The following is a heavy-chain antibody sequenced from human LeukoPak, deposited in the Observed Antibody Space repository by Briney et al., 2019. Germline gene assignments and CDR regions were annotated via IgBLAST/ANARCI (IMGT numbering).Heavy chain of an antibody. V-gene: IGHV7-4-1*02. D-gene: IGHD2-2*01. Sequence: ASVKVSCKASGYTFTSYAMNWVRQAPGQGLEWMGWINTNTGNPTYAQGFTGRFVFSLDTSVSTAYLQISSLKAEDTAVYCCARLVPAANLRWFDPWGQGTLVTVSS. J-gene: IGHJ5*02. CDR3: ARLVPAANLRWFDP. CDR2: INTNTGNP. CDR1: GYTFTSYA.